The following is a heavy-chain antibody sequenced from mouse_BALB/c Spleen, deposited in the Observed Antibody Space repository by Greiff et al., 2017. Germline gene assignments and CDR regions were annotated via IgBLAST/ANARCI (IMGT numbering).Heavy chain of an antibody. CDR1: GFTFSSYA. V-gene: IGHV5-6-5*01. Sequence: EVKLMESGGGLVKPGGSLKLSCAASGFTFSSYAMSWVRQTPEKRLEWVASISSGGSTYYPDSVKGRFTISRDNAKNTLFLQMTSLRSEDTAMYYCARGEVRLNFDYWGQGTTLTVSS. J-gene: IGHJ2*01. D-gene: IGHD2-14*01. CDR2: ISSGGST. CDR3: ARGEVRLNFDY.